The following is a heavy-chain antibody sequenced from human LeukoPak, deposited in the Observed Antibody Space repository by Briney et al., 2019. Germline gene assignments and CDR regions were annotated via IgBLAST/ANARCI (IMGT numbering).Heavy chain of an antibody. CDR2: IYYSGGA. J-gene: IGHJ3*02. CDR3: AREHDFWSGYYPMRGAFDI. Sequence: SETLSLTCTVSGGSISSGGYYWSWIRQHPGKGLEWIGYIYYSGGAYYNPPLKSRVTILVDTSKNQFSLKLSSVTAADMAVYYCAREHDFWSGYYPMRGAFDIWGQGTMVTVSS. D-gene: IGHD3-3*01. CDR1: GGSISSGGYY. V-gene: IGHV4-31*03.